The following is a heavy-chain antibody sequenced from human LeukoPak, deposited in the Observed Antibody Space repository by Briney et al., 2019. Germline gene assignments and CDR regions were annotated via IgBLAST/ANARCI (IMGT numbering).Heavy chain of an antibody. CDR3: AKGIAVASYYFDY. V-gene: IGHV3-23*01. D-gene: IGHD6-19*01. J-gene: IGHJ4*02. CDR2: ISGSGGST. Sequence: GGSLRLSCAASGFTFSSYAMGWVRQAPGKGLEWVSDISGSGGSTYYADSVKGRFTISKDNSKNTLYLQMNSLRADDTAVYYCAKGIAVASYYFDYWGQGTLVTVSS. CDR1: GFTFSSYA.